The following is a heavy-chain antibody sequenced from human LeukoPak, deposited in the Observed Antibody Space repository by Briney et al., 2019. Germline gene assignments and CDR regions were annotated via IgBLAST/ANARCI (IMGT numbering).Heavy chain of an antibody. J-gene: IGHJ4*02. CDR3: ARGSDTGSGPDY. CDR1: GYTFTNYN. CDR2: VNPSSGST. Sequence: ASVKVSCKASGYTFTNYNMHWVRQAPGQGLEWMGIVNPSSGSTTYVQKFQGRVTMTRDMPTSTVYMELTSLRSEDTAMYYCARGSDTGSGPDYWGQGTLVTVSS. D-gene: IGHD3-10*01. V-gene: IGHV1-46*01.